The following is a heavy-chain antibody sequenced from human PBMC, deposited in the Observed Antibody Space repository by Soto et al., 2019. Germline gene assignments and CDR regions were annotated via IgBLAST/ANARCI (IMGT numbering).Heavy chain of an antibody. Sequence: QVQLVQSGAEVKKPGASVKVSCKASGYIFTRYYMHWVRQATGQGLEWMGIINPSGGSTSYTQKFQGRVTMTRDTSTSTVYMDLSSLRSEDTAVYYCARGLLGFGSPYYFDYWGQGTLVTVSS. CDR2: INPSGGST. V-gene: IGHV1-46*01. D-gene: IGHD2-15*01. CDR3: ARGLLGFGSPYYFDY. CDR1: GYIFTRYY. J-gene: IGHJ4*02.